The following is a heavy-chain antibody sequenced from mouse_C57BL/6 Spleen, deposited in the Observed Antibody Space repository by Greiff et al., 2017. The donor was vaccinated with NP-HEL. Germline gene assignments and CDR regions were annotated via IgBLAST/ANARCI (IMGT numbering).Heavy chain of an antibody. D-gene: IGHD2-2*01. CDR1: GFTFSDYY. J-gene: IGHJ3*01. V-gene: IGHV5-16*01. CDR3: ARGGYGYDFAY. CDR2: INYDGSST. Sequence: EVKLMESEGGLVQPGSSMKLSCTASGFTFSDYYMAWVRQVPEKGLEWVANINYDGSSTYYLDSLKSRFIISRDNAKNILYLQMSSLKSEDTATYYCARGGYGYDFAYWGQGTLVTVSA.